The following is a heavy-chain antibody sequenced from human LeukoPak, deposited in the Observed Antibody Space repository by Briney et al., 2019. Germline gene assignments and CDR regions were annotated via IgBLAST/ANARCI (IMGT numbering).Heavy chain of an antibody. Sequence: PSETLSLTCAVYGGSFSGYYWSWIRQPPGKGLEWIGEINHSGSTNYNPSLKSRVTISVDTSKNQFSLKLSSVTAADTAVYYCARGSGYYGSGSYRGRYFDYWGQGTLFTVSS. J-gene: IGHJ4*02. CDR1: GGSFSGYY. V-gene: IGHV4-34*01. CDR2: INHSGST. D-gene: IGHD3-10*01. CDR3: ARGSGYYGSGSYRGRYFDY.